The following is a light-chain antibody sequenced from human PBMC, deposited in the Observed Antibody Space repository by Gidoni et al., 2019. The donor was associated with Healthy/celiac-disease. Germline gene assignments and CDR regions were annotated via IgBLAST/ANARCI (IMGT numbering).Light chain of an antibody. V-gene: IGLV2-23*01. Sequence: QSALTQPASVSGSPGQSITISCTGTSSDVVSYNLVSWYQQHPGKAPKLMIYEGSKRPSGVSNRFSGYKSGNTASLTISGLQAEDEADYYCCSYAGSSTYVFGTGTKVTVL. CDR1: SSDVVSYNL. CDR2: EGS. CDR3: CSYAGSSTYV. J-gene: IGLJ1*01.